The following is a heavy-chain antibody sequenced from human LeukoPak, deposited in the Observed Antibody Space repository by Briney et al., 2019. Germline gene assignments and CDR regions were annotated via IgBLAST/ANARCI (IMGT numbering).Heavy chain of an antibody. CDR1: GFTFSDYY. V-gene: IGHV3-11*01. D-gene: IGHD2-21*01. J-gene: IGHJ6*02. Sequence: GGSLRLSCAASGFTFSDYYMSWIRQAPGKGLEWVSYISSSGSTIYYADSVKGRFTISRDNAKNSLYLQMNSLRAEDTAVHYCARDRIVSHTGIYYYYHGMDVWGQGTTVTVSS. CDR3: ARDRIVSHTGIYYYYHGMDV. CDR2: ISSSGSTI.